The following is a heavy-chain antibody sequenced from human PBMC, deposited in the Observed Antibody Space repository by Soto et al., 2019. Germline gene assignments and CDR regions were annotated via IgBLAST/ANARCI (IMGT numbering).Heavy chain of an antibody. CDR1: GFSVSNNY. J-gene: IGHJ5*02. CDR3: ASLAVAEGFDP. CDR2: IHAGGST. Sequence: EVQLVETGGGLIQPGGSLRLSCAASGFSVSNNYMSWVRQAPGKGLEWVSIIHAGGSTYYAASVKGRFTISRDNSKNTVYLQMNGLRDEDTAMYYCASLAVAEGFDPWGQGTRVTVSS. V-gene: IGHV3-53*02. D-gene: IGHD6-19*01.